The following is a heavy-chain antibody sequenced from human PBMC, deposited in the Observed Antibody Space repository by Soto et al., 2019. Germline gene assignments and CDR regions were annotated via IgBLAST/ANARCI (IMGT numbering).Heavy chain of an antibody. CDR1: GFSLTTSGMD. V-gene: IGHV2-5*02. J-gene: IGHJ4*02. Sequence: QITLKESGPTLVTPTQTLTLTCTFSGFSLTTSGMDVGWIRQSPGKALEWLALIYWDDDKRYSPSLKTRLTITKDTSKNPVVVTMTNMDPVDTATYYCAHSYWESSEYWGQGTLFTVSS. D-gene: IGHD2-8*02. CDR2: IYWDDDK. CDR3: AHSYWESSEY.